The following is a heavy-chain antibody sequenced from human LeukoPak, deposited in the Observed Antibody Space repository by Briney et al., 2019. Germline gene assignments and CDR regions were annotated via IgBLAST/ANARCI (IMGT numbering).Heavy chain of an antibody. CDR3: ATKATGGVKNDY. D-gene: IGHD2-8*01. CDR2: INSDGSST. J-gene: IGHJ4*02. CDR1: GFTFSSYW. Sequence: GGSLRLSCAASGFTFSSYWMHWVRQAPGKGLVWVSRINSDGSSTNYADSVKGRFTISRDNAKNTLYLQMNSLRGEDTAVYYCATKATGGVKNDYWGQGTLVTVSS. V-gene: IGHV3-74*01.